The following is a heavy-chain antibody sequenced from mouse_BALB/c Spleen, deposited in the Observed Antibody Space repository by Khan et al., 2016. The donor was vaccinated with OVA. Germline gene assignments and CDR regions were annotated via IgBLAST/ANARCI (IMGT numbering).Heavy chain of an antibody. CDR2: ILPGSGTT. CDR1: GYTFSSYW. J-gene: IGHJ2*01. V-gene: IGHV1-9*01. Sequence: QVQLQQSGAELMQPGASVKISCKSSGYTFSSYWIEWVKQRPGHGLEWIGEILPGSGTTNYNEKFKGKDPLTADPSSNTAYMHLSSLPSEDSAVYYCARISGYDYYFDYWGQGTTLTVSS. CDR3: ARISGYDYYFDY. D-gene: IGHD3-1*01.